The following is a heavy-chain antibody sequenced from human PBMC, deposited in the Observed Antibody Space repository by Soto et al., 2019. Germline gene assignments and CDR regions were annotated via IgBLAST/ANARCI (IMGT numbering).Heavy chain of an antibody. J-gene: IGHJ4*02. CDR1: GFTFSIYG. D-gene: IGHD3-3*01. CDR2: ISYDGSNK. CDR3: AKETVEYYFDY. Sequence: GSLRLSCAASGFTFSIYGMHWVRQAPGKGLEWVAVISYDGSNKYYADSVKDRFTISRDNSKNTLYLQMNSLRGEDTAVYYCAKETVEYYFDYWGQGT. V-gene: IGHV3-30*18.